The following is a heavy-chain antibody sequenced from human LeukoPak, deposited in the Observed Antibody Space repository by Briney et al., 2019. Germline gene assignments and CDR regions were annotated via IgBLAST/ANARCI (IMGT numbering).Heavy chain of an antibody. Sequence: ASVKVSCKASGYTFTGYYMHWVRQAPGQGLEWMGWINPNSGGTNYAQKFQGRVTMTRDTSISTAYMELSRLRSDDTAVYYCARGKASSSWYDPSHDYWGQGTLVTVSS. CDR1: GYTFTGYY. CDR2: INPNSGGT. CDR3: ARGKASSSWYDPSHDY. D-gene: IGHD6-13*01. J-gene: IGHJ4*02. V-gene: IGHV1-2*02.